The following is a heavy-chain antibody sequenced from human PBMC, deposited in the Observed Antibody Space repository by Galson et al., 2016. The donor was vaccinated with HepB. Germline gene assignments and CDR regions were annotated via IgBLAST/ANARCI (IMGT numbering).Heavy chain of an antibody. CDR2: MDPNSGKT. Sequence: SVKVSCKASGYTFTTFDINWVRQATGQGLEWIGWMDPNSGKTEYVHKFQGRVTMTRDTSISTAYMELSSLRSEDTALYNCARGPTIPVAGRILGNWGQGTVVTVSS. V-gene: IGHV1-8*01. D-gene: IGHD6-19*01. CDR1: GYTFTTFD. CDR3: ARGPTIPVAGRILGN. J-gene: IGHJ4*02.